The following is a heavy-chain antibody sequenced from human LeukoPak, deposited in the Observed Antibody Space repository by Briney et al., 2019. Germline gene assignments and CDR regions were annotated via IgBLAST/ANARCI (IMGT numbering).Heavy chain of an antibody. Sequence: GGSLRLSCAAPGFTFSIYSMSWVRQAPGKGLEWVSYTSSSSGTIYYADSVKGRFTISRDNAKNSLYLQMNSLRAEDTAVYYCARVLNDYGDYVIDYWGQGTLVTVSS. D-gene: IGHD4-17*01. J-gene: IGHJ4*02. CDR3: ARVLNDYGDYVIDY. CDR1: GFTFSIYS. CDR2: TSSSSGTI. V-gene: IGHV3-48*01.